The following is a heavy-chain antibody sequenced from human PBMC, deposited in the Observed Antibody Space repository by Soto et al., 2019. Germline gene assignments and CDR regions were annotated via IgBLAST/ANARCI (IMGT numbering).Heavy chain of an antibody. CDR1: GFTFSSYA. D-gene: IGHD3-22*01. CDR3: AKDDQNYSRRWLGYSSVPDY. V-gene: IGHV3-23*01. CDR2: ISGSGGST. J-gene: IGHJ4*02. Sequence: PGGSLRLSCAASGFTFSSYAMSWVRQAPGKGLEWVSAISGSGGSTYYADSVKGRFTISRDNSKNTLYLQMNSLRAEDTAVYYCAKDDQNYSRRWLGYSSVPDYWGQGTLVTVS.